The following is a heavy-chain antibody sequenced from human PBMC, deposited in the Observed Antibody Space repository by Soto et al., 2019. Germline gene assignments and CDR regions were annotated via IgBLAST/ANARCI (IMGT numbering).Heavy chain of an antibody. D-gene: IGHD5-18*01. J-gene: IGHJ3*02. CDR3: ARREGDTAMVDAFDI. V-gene: IGHV4-31*02. CDR2: IYYSGST. CDR1: GGSISSGGYY. Sequence: PSETLSLTXTVSGGSISSGGYYWSWIRQHPGKGLEWIGYIYYSGSTYYNPSLKSRVTISVDTSKNQFSLKLSSVTAADTAVYYCARREGDTAMVDAFDIWGQGTMVT.